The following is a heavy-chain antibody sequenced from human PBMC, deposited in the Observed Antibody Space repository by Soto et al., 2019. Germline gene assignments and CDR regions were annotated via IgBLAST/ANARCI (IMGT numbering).Heavy chain of an antibody. Sequence: EVQLVESGGGLVQPGRSLRLSCTASGFTFHDYAMNWVRQAPGKGLEWVSGISGSSDSIGYADSVKGRFTISRDNAKKSLYLQITSLSPEDTAIYYGAKDIGGVWYGGRFDPWGQANLVTVSP. J-gene: IGHJ5*02. CDR3: AKDIGGVWYGGRFDP. CDR1: GFTFHDYA. D-gene: IGHD6-19*01. V-gene: IGHV3-9*01. CDR2: ISGSSDSI.